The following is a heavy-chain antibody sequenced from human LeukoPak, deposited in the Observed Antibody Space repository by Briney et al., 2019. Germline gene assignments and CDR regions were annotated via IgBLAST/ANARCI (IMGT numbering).Heavy chain of an antibody. Sequence: PGRSLRLSCAASGFTFSSYAMHWVRQAPGKGLEWVAIISYDGNNKYHADSVKGRFTISRDNSKNTLYLQMNSLRAEDTAVYYCARVDLLRGLTSAGFDYWGQGTLVTVSS. V-gene: IGHV3-30*04. D-gene: IGHD2/OR15-2a*01. CDR1: GFTFSSYA. J-gene: IGHJ4*02. CDR3: ARVDLLRGLTSAGFDY. CDR2: ISYDGNNK.